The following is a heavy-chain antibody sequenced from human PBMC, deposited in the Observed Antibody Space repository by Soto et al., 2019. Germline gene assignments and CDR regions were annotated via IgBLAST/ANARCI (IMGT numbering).Heavy chain of an antibody. Sequence: QVQLVQSGAEVKKPGASVKVSCKASGYSFAAFYMHWVRQAPGQGLEWLGIINPSGSKTSYAPKXXGXXTMTRDTTTRTVYMELSSLTADDTAVYYCVTDYGDQPRFDPWGQGTLVTVSS. CDR1: GYSFAAFY. CDR3: VTDYGDQPRFDP. J-gene: IGHJ5*02. V-gene: IGHV1-46*01. CDR2: INPSGSKT. D-gene: IGHD4-17*01.